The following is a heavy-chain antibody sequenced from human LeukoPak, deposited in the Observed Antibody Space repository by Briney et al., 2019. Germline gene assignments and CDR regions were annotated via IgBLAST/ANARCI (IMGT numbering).Heavy chain of an antibody. CDR2: IYSGGST. CDR3: ARVLYGSGSYYNAFDI. Sequence: GGSLRLSCAASGFTVSSNYMSWVRQAPGKGLEWVSVIYSGGSTYYADSVRGRFTISRDNSKNTLYLQMNSLRAEDTAVYYCARVLYGSGSYYNAFDIWGQGTMVTVSS. CDR1: GFTVSSNY. D-gene: IGHD3-10*01. V-gene: IGHV3-53*05. J-gene: IGHJ3*02.